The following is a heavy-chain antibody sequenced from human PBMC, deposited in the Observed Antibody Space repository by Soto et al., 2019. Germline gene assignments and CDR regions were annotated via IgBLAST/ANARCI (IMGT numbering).Heavy chain of an antibody. CDR2: ISGSGGST. D-gene: IGHD6-19*01. Sequence: GGSLRHSCAGSGFTLSSYAMSWVRQAPGKGLEWVSAISGSGGSTYYADPVKGRFTISRDNSKNTLYLQMNSLRAEDTAVYYCAKDRQWLVRPFDYWGQGTLVTVSS. J-gene: IGHJ4*02. CDR1: GFTLSSYA. CDR3: AKDRQWLVRPFDY. V-gene: IGHV3-23*01.